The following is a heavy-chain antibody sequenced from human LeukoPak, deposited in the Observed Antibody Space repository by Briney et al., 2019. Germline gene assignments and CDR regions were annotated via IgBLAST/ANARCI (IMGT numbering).Heavy chain of an antibody. V-gene: IGHV4-34*01. CDR1: GGSFSGYY. CDR3: YLRITMVRGVITLDY. Sequence: PSETLSLTCAVYGGSFSGYYWSWIRQPPEKGLEWIGEINHSGSTNYNPSLKSRVTISVDTSKNQFSLKLSSVTAADTAVYYCYLRITMVRGVITLDYWGQGTLVTVSS. J-gene: IGHJ4*02. CDR2: INHSGST. D-gene: IGHD3-10*01.